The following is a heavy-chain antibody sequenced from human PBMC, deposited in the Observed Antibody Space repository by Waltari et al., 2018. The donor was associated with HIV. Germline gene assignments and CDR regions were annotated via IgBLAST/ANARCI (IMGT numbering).Heavy chain of an antibody. J-gene: IGHJ3*02. D-gene: IGHD2-21*01. CDR3: AKDHFARNSLWDAFDI. CDR2: TGGAGDDA. V-gene: IGHV3-23*04. CDR1: GFIFGDYA. Sequence: EGELVESGGGLVLPGGSLRLSCAGTGFIFGDYAMSWVRQAPGKGLEWVSSTGGAGDDAYYADSVKGRFTISRDHSKKTLHLQMNSLRAEDTVVYYCAKDHFARNSLWDAFDIWGQGTMVTVSS.